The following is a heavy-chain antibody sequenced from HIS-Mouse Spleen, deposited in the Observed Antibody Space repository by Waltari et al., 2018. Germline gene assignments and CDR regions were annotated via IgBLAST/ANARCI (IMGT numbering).Heavy chain of an antibody. J-gene: IGHJ2*01. CDR3: AREIPYSSSWYDWYFDL. V-gene: IGHV4-39*07. CDR1: GGSISSSSYY. D-gene: IGHD6-13*01. Sequence: QLQLQESGPGLVKPSETLSLTCTVSGGSISSSSYYWGWIRQPPGKGLEWIGSIYYSGSTYYNPSLKSRVTISVYTSKYQFSLKLSSVTAADTAVYYCAREIPYSSSWYDWYFDLWGRGTLVTVSS. CDR2: IYYSGST.